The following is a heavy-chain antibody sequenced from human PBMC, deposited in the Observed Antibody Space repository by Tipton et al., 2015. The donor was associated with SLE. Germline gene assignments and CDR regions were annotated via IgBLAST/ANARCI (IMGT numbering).Heavy chain of an antibody. CDR3: ASPFSRDY. D-gene: IGHD3-3*01. Sequence: TLSLTCTVSGASISSSGYYWGWIRQPPGKGLEWIGSIYYSGSTYYNPSLKSRVTISVDTSKNQFSLKLSSVTAADTAVYYCASPFSRDYWGQGTLVTVSS. J-gene: IGHJ4*02. CDR2: IYYSGST. V-gene: IGHV4-39*01. CDR1: GASISSSGYY.